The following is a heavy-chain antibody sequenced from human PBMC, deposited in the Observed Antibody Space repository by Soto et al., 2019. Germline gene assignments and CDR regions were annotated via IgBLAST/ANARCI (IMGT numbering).Heavy chain of an antibody. V-gene: IGHV3-9*01. CDR3: AKFRYSSGTGNFDY. J-gene: IGHJ4*02. CDR2: LSWDGGDV. Sequence: EVQLVESGGGLVQPGGSLRLSCAASGFTFHNYAMHWVRQAPGKGLEWVSGLSWDGGDVDYADSVKGRFAISRDNAKNSLYLQMNSLTAEDTACYYCAKFRYSSGTGNFDYWGQGTLVTVSS. CDR1: GFTFHNYA. D-gene: IGHD3-10*01.